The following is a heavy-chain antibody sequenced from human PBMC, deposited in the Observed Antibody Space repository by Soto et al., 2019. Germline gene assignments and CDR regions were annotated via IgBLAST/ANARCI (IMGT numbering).Heavy chain of an antibody. CDR2: IKQDGSEK. Sequence: EVQLVESGGGLVQPGGSLRLSCAASGFTFSSYWMSWVRQAPGKGLEWVVNIKQDGSEKYYVDSVKGRFTISRDNAKNSLYLQMNSLIAEDTAVYYCFAGYFDCLPLSLDGAFDIWGQGTMVTVSS. CDR3: FAGYFDCLPLSLDGAFDI. J-gene: IGHJ3*02. D-gene: IGHD3-9*01. CDR1: GFTFSSYW. V-gene: IGHV3-7*01.